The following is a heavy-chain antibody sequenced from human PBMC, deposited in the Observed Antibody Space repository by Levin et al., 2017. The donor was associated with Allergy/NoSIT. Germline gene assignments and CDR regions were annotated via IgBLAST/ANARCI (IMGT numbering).Heavy chain of an antibody. V-gene: IGHV3-48*02. D-gene: IGHD4-17*01. CDR3: AREGGYGDYLSVRLPPFAP. CDR2: ISSSSSTI. CDR1: GFTFSSYS. J-gene: IGHJ5*02. Sequence: SGGSLRLSCAASGFTFSSYSMNWVRQAPGKGLEWVSYISSSSSTIYYADSVKGRFTISRDNAKNSLYMPINSLRDERTAVYYCAREGGYGDYLSVRLPPFAPSRQGTLVTVSS.